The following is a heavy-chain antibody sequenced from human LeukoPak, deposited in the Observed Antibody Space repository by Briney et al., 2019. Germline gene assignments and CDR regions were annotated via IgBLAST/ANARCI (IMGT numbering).Heavy chain of an antibody. D-gene: IGHD6-13*01. V-gene: IGHV3-21*01. J-gene: IGHJ5*02. CDR2: ITTSSSYI. Sequence: KSGGSLRLSCAASGFTFSSYAMKWFRQAPGKGLEGVSSITTSSSYIYYAPSVKGRFTISRDDAKNSLYLKMNCLRAEDTAVYYCARDPAAAGTLWFDPWGQGTLVTVSS. CDR1: GFTFSSYA. CDR3: ARDPAAAGTLWFDP.